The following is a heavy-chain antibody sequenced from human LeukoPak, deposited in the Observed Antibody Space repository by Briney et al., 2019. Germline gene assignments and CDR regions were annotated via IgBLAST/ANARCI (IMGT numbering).Heavy chain of an antibody. CDR3: ARAGGTYMIDP. J-gene: IGHJ5*02. Sequence: SETLSLTCTVSGGSISSYYWSWIRQPPGKGLEWIGYIDYNGDTNYNPSLKSRVTISADTSKKQFSLKLSSVTPADTAEYYCARAGGTYMIDPWGQGTLVTVSS. CDR2: IDYNGDT. V-gene: IGHV4-59*01. D-gene: IGHD1-1*01. CDR1: GGSISSYY.